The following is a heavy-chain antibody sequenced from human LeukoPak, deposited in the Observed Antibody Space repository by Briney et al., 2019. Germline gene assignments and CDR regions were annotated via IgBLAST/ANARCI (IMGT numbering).Heavy chain of an antibody. D-gene: IGHD3-3*01. CDR1: GFTFSSYS. CDR3: ARGSRITIFGVVIGMDWFDP. J-gene: IGHJ5*02. V-gene: IGHV3-21*01. CDR2: ISSSSSYI. Sequence: GGSLRLSCAASGFTFSSYSMNWVRQAPGKGLEWVSSISSSSSYIYYADSVKCRFTISRDNAKNSLYLQMNSLRAEDTAVYYCARGSRITIFGVVIGMDWFDPWGQGTLVTVSS.